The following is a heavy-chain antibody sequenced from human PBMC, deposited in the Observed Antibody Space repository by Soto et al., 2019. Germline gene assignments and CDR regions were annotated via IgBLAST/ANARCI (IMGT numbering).Heavy chain of an antibody. V-gene: IGHV3-30-3*01. Sequence: GGSLRLSCAASGFTFSSYAMHWVRQAPGKGLEWVAVISYDGSNKYYADSVKGRFTISRDNSKNTLYLQMNSLRAEDTAVYYCARAKAARRDYYYGMDVWGQGTTVNAPQ. CDR3: ARAKAARRDYYYGMDV. J-gene: IGHJ6*01. CDR1: GFTFSSYA. CDR2: ISYDGSNK. D-gene: IGHD6-6*01.